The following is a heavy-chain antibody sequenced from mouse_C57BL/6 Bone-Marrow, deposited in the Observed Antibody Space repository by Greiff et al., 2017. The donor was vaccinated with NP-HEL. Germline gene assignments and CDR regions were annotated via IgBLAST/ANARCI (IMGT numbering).Heavy chain of an antibody. J-gene: IGHJ3*01. CDR3: TTRWFAY. Sequence: EVMLVESGAELVRPGASVKLSCTASGFNIKDDYMHWVKQRPEQGLEWIGWIDPENGDTEYASKFQGKATITADTSSNTAYLQLSSLTSEDTAVYYCTTRWFAYWGQGTLVTVSA. V-gene: IGHV14-4*01. CDR2: IDPENGDT. CDR1: GFNIKDDY.